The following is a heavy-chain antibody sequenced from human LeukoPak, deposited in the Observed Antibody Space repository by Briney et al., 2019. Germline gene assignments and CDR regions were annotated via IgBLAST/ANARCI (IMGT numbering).Heavy chain of an antibody. D-gene: IGHD5-12*01. V-gene: IGHV1-18*01. J-gene: IGHJ4*02. Sequence: ASVKVSCKASGYSFVGYGITWVRQAPGQGLEWMGWFNPENGNTNYAQKVQGRVTMTADTSTSTSYMELRSLRSDDTAVYYCARKGYSGYGHWGQGTLVTVSS. CDR3: ARKGYSGYGH. CDR1: GYSFVGYG. CDR2: FNPENGNT.